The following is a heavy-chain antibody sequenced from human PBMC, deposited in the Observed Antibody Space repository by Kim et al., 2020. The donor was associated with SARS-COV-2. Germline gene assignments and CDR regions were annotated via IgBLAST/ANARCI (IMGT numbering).Heavy chain of an antibody. D-gene: IGHD3-10*01. Sequence: GGSLRLSCAASGFTFSSYAMSWVRQAPGKGLEWVSAISGSGGSTYYADSVKGRFTISRDNSKNTLYLKMNSLRAEDTAVYYCVKGPLLGSGSYYRRRPYYYGMDVWGQGTTVTVSS. V-gene: IGHV3-23*01. J-gene: IGHJ6*02. CDR3: VKGPLLGSGSYYRRRPYYYGMDV. CDR1: GFTFSSYA. CDR2: ISGSGGST.